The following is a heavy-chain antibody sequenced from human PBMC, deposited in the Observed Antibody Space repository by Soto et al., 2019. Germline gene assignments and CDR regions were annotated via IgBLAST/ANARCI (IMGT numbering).Heavy chain of an antibody. J-gene: IGHJ6*02. CDR2: IYPGDSDT. CDR1: GYKVSTWHNFTSYW. D-gene: IGHD2-2*01. CDR3: ARHRAGEYQLLRPLGGYYYYYGMDV. Sequence: PGESLKISCMGSGYKVSTWHNFTSYWIAWVRQMPGEGLEWMGIIYPGDSDTRYSPSFQGQVTISADKSINSVYLQWSSLKASDTAMYYCARHRAGEYQLLRPLGGYYYYYGMDVWGQGTTVTVSS. V-gene: IGHV5-51*01.